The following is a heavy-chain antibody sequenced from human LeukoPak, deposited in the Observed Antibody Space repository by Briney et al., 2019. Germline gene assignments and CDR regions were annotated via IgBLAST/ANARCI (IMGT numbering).Heavy chain of an antibody. Sequence: GGSLRLSCAASGFTFSSFGMHWVRQAPGKGLEWVAFIRYDGNNKYHADSVKGRFTVSRDNSKNTLYLQMNSLRVDDTAMYFCAIPLGYGSGIYGYLQHWGQGTLVTVSS. CDR3: AIPLGYGSGIYGYLQH. CDR2: IRYDGNNK. V-gene: IGHV3-30*02. CDR1: GFTFSSFG. J-gene: IGHJ1*01. D-gene: IGHD3-10*01.